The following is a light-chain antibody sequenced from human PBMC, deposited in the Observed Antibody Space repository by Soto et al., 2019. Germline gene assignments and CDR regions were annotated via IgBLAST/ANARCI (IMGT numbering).Light chain of an antibody. CDR3: QQRGS. CDR2: DAS. J-gene: IGKJ2*01. V-gene: IGKV3-11*01. Sequence: EVVLTQSPATLSLSPGERATLSCRASQSVDSSLAWYQQKLGQAPRLLIYDASNMATGIPGRFSGSGSGTDFTLAISRLESEDFAVYYWQQRGSFGQGTKVEIK. CDR1: QSVDSS.